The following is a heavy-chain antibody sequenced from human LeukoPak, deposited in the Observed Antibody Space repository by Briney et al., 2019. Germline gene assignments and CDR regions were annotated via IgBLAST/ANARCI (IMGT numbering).Heavy chain of an antibody. V-gene: IGHV4-31*03. D-gene: IGHD2-21*02. J-gene: IGHJ4*02. CDR2: IYYSGTT. CDR1: GGSISSGGYY. Sequence: PSQTLSLTCTVSGGSISSGGYYWSWIRQHPGKGLEWIGYIYYSGTTYYNPSLKSRVTISVDTSKNQFSLKLSSVTAADTAVYYCAREVVVTAMADYWGQGTLVT. CDR3: AREVVVTAMADY.